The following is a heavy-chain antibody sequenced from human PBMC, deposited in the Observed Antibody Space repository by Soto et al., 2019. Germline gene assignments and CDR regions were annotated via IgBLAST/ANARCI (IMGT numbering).Heavy chain of an antibody. J-gene: IGHJ6*01. CDR2: LYNAGST. D-gene: IGHD2-21*02. CDR3: ARDLWGYCGTDCYPLDV. V-gene: IGHV4-59*01. CDR1: GGSISRYY. Sequence: PSETISLTCTVSGGSISRYYWSWIRQPPGKGLEWIGYLYNAGSTIYNPSLKSRVIISVDMSQNQFSLNLNYVTAADTAVYYCARDLWGYCGTDCYPLDVWGQGTTVTVS.